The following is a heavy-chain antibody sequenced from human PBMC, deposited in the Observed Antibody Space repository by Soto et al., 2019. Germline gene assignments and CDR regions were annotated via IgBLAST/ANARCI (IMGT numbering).Heavy chain of an antibody. D-gene: IGHD3-3*01. V-gene: IGHV5-51*01. CDR3: ARHGVTKYGMDV. J-gene: IGHJ6*02. CDR2: IYPEDSNT. Sequence: EVQLVQSGAELKKPGESLKIACQGSGYRFPNYWIGWVRQMPGQGLEWLGIIYPEDSNTIYSPSCQGQVTITVDKSISTAYLQWSSRNASDTAMYYCARHGVTKYGMDVWGQGTTVTVSS. CDR1: GYRFPNYW.